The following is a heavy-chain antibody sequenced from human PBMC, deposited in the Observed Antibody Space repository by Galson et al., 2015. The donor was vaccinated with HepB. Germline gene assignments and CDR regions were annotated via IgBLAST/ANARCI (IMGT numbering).Heavy chain of an antibody. CDR2: INHSGST. Sequence: LSLTCAVYGGSFSGYYWSWIRQPPGKGLEWIGEINHSGSTNYNPSLKSRVTISVDTSKNQFSLKLSSVTAADTAVYYCARRSYGSGSYYKTPFDYWGQGTLVTVSS. V-gene: IGHV4-34*01. D-gene: IGHD3-10*01. CDR3: ARRSYGSGSYYKTPFDY. CDR1: GGSFSGYY. J-gene: IGHJ4*02.